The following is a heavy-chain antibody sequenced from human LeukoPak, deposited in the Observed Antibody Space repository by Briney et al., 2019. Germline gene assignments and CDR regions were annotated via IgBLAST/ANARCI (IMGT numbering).Heavy chain of an antibody. J-gene: IGHJ4*02. D-gene: IGHD6-19*01. V-gene: IGHV3-7*03. CDR2: IKPDGTEK. Sequence: GGSLRLSCAASGFTFSSYWMTWVRQAPGKGLEWVATIKPDGTEKYYVDSVKGRFTVSRDNAKNSLYLQMNSLRAEDTAVYYCSRYFTAVAPTLRLDYWGQGTLVTVSS. CDR1: GFTFSSYW. CDR3: SRYFTAVAPTLRLDY.